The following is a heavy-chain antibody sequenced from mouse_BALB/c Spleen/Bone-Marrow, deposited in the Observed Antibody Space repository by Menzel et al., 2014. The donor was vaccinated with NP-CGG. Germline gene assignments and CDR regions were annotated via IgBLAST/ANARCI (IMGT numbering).Heavy chain of an antibody. D-gene: IGHD1-2*01. CDR1: GFDFSRYW. J-gene: IGHJ2*01. CDR2: INPESSTV. CDR3: TRLTYYGLSDY. Sequence: VKLEESGGGLVQPGGSLKLSCTASGFDFSRYWMSWVRQAPGKGLQWIGEINPESSTVNYTPSLKDKFIISRDNAKNALYLQVSKVRSEDTALYYCTRLTYYGLSDYWGQGTTLTVSS. V-gene: IGHV4-1*02.